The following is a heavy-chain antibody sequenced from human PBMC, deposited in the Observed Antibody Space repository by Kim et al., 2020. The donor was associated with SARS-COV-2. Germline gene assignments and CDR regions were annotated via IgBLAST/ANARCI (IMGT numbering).Heavy chain of an antibody. D-gene: IGHD3-10*01. Sequence: PSAKSRLTIRVDTSKNQFSLKLSSVTAADTAVYYCVRSGSYYNFPLYYFDYWGQGTLVTVSS. CDR3: VRSGSYYNFPLYYFDY. V-gene: IGHV4-59*01. J-gene: IGHJ4*02.